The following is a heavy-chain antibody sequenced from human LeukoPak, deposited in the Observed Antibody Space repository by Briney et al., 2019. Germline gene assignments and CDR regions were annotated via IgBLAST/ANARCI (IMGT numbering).Heavy chain of an antibody. D-gene: IGHD3-22*01. CDR1: GFTFSSYA. CDR3: AKRGPTYYYDSSGYDY. J-gene: IGHJ4*02. Sequence: GGSLRLSCAASGFTFSSYAMSWVRQAPGKGLEWVSAISGSGGSTYYADSVKGRFTISRDNSKNTLYLQMNSLRAEDTAVYYCAKRGPTYYYDSSGYDYWGQGTLVTASS. V-gene: IGHV3-23*01. CDR2: ISGSGGST.